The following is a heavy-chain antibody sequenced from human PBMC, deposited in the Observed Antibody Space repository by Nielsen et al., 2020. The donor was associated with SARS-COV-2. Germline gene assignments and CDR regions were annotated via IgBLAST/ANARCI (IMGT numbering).Heavy chain of an antibody. Sequence: GGSLRLSCTASGFIFSDYYMGWIRQAPGKGLEWVGNIKLDGSEKYYVDSVKGRFTISRDNARNTLYLQMNSLRVEDTAVYYCARVGFYGDPEYLDYWGPGTLVTVSS. CDR1: GFIFSDYY. D-gene: IGHD4-17*01. J-gene: IGHJ4*02. V-gene: IGHV3-7*01. CDR2: IKLDGSEK. CDR3: ARVGFYGDPEYLDY.